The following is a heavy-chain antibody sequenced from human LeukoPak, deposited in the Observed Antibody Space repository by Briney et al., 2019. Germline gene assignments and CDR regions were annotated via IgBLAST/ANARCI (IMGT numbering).Heavy chain of an antibody. D-gene: IGHD2-8*01. V-gene: IGHV3-7*01. CDR2: INQDVSRI. Sequence: GGSLRLSCTGSGFSFSRYWMAWVRQAPGKGLEWVASINQDVSRIHYVDSVKGRFTISRDNAKNSLFLQMNSLRVEDTAVYFCARLKDDVTKFDYWGQGTLVTVSS. CDR3: ARLKDDVTKFDY. CDR1: GFSFSRYW. J-gene: IGHJ4*02.